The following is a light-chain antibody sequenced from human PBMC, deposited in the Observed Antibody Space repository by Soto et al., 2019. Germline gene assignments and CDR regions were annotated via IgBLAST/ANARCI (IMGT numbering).Light chain of an antibody. V-gene: IGKV1-5*03. CDR2: KAS. CDR3: QQYNSYSPLT. Sequence: IHITHSPSTLLSSVGDRVSLTFRASQSISSWLAWYQQKPGKAPKLLIYKASSLESGVPSRFSGSGSGTEFTLTISSLQPDDFATYYCQQYNSYSPLTFGGGTKVDIK. CDR1: QSISSW. J-gene: IGKJ4*01.